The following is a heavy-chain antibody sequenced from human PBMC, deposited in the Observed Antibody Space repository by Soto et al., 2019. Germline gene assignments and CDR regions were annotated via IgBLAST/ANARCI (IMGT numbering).Heavy chain of an antibody. Sequence: GGSLRLSCAASGFTFSSYSMNWVRQAPGKGLEWVSSISSSSSYIYYADSVKGRFTISRDNAKNSLYLQMNSLRAEDTAVYYCARDLVYYDSSGYYVRTNAFDIWGQGTMVTVSS. J-gene: IGHJ3*02. D-gene: IGHD3-22*01. CDR2: ISSSSSYI. CDR1: GFTFSSYS. CDR3: ARDLVYYDSSGYYVRTNAFDI. V-gene: IGHV3-21*01.